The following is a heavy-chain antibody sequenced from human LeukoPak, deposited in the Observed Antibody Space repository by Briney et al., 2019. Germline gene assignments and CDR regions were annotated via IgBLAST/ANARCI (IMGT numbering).Heavy chain of an antibody. J-gene: IGHJ4*02. V-gene: IGHV3-23*01. CDR2: ISGSGGST. CDR3: AKGATYHGSGSYFPFDY. CDR1: GFTFSSYG. Sequence: GGSLRLSCEASGFTFSSYGMSWVRQAPGKGLEWVSSISGSGGSTYYADSVKGRFTISRDNSMNTLYLQMNSLRAQDAALCYCAKGATYHGSGSYFPFDYWGQGALVTVSS. D-gene: IGHD3-10*01.